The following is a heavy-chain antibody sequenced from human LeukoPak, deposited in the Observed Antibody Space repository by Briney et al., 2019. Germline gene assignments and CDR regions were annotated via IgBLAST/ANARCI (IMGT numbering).Heavy chain of an antibody. V-gene: IGHV1-69*13. CDR3: AGTGYSYGPIDY. J-gene: IGHJ4*02. D-gene: IGHD5-18*01. CDR1: GGTFSSYA. Sequence: ASVKVSCKASGGTFSSYAISWVRQAPGQGLEWMGGIIPIFGTANYAQKFQGRVTITADESTSTAYMELSSLRSEDTAVYYCAGTGYSYGPIDYWGQGTLVTVSS. CDR2: IIPIFGTA.